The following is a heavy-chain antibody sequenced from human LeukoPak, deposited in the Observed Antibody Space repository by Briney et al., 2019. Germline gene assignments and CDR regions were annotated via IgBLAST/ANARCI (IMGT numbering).Heavy chain of an antibody. CDR2: INPNSGGT. Sequence: ASVKVSCKVSGYTLTELSMHWVRQAPGQGLEWMGRINPNSGGTNYAQKFQGRVTMTRDTSISTAYMELSRLRSDDTAVYYCARLSGGVGYWGQGTLVTVSS. V-gene: IGHV1-2*06. CDR1: GYTLTELS. D-gene: IGHD2-15*01. CDR3: ARLSGGVGY. J-gene: IGHJ4*02.